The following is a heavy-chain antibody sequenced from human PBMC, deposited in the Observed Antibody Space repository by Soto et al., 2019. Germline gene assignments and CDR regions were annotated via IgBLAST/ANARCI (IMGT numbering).Heavy chain of an antibody. CDR2: ISSSSSTI. Sequence: EVQLVESGGGLVQPGGSLRLSRVASGFTFSSYSMNWVRQAPGKGLEWVSYISSSSSTIYYADSVKGRFTISRDNAKNSLYLQMNSLRAEDTAVYYCARANYYGSPGDFDYWGQGTLVTVSS. V-gene: IGHV3-48*01. J-gene: IGHJ4*02. D-gene: IGHD3-10*01. CDR3: ARANYYGSPGDFDY. CDR1: GFTFSSYS.